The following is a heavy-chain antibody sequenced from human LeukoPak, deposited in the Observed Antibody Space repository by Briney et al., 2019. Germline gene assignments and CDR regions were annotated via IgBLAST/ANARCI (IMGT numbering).Heavy chain of an antibody. CDR2: IVPILGQT. J-gene: IGHJ6*02. Sequence: SVKVSCKASGGTFSSHVISWVRQSPGQGLEWMGRIVPILGQTNYAQKFQGRVTITAGKSTNTAYMELRSLRSEDTAVCYCARDYFAWELRSVDYYYGMDVWGQGTTVTVSS. CDR1: GGTFSSHV. D-gene: IGHD3-9*01. CDR3: ARDYFAWELRSVDYYYGMDV. V-gene: IGHV1-69*04.